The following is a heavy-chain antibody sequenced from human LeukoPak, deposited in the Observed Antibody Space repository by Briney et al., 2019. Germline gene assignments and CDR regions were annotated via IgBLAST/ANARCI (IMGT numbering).Heavy chain of an antibody. CDR2: IYHSGST. V-gene: IGHV4-39*07. CDR3: ARVHKGEFWSGSNRNTLYNWFDP. Sequence: PSETLSLTCTVSGGSISSSSYYWGWIRQPPGKGLEWIGSIYHSGSTYYNPSLKSRVTISVDTSKNQFSLKLSSVTAADTAVYYCARVHKGEFWSGSNRNTLYNWFDPWGQGTLVTVSS. J-gene: IGHJ5*02. CDR1: GGSISSSSYY. D-gene: IGHD3-3*01.